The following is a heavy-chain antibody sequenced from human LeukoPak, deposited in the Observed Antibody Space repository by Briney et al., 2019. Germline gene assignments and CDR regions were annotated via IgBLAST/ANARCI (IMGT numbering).Heavy chain of an antibody. CDR2: IYHSGST. J-gene: IGHJ4*02. Sequence: SETLSLTCAVSGGSISSGGYSWSWIRQPPGKGLEWIGYIYHSGSTYYNPSLKSRVTISEDRSKNQFSLKLSSVTAADTAVYYCARGRRRGVYDSSGYYFDYWGQGTLVTVSS. CDR1: GGSISSGGYS. D-gene: IGHD3-22*01. V-gene: IGHV4-30-2*01. CDR3: ARGRRRGVYDSSGYYFDY.